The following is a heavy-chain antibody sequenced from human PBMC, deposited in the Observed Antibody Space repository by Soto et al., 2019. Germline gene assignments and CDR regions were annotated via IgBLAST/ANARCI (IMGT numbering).Heavy chain of an antibody. CDR3: ARSGG. CDR2: IWYDGSNK. Sequence: QVQLVESGGGVVQPGRSLRLSCAASGFPFSSYGMHWVRQASGKGLEWVAVIWYDGSNKYYADSVKGRFTISRDNSKNMLYLQMTSLRADDTAVYYCARSGGWGQGTLVTVSS. J-gene: IGHJ4*02. V-gene: IGHV3-33*01. D-gene: IGHD6-19*01. CDR1: GFPFSSYG.